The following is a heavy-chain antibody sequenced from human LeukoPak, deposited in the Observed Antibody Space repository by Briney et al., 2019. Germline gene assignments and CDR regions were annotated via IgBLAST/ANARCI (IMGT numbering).Heavy chain of an antibody. D-gene: IGHD5-18*01. J-gene: IGHJ3*02. CDR3: ARGYSYAPSWNAFDI. V-gene: IGHV3-53*01. CDR1: GFTVSSYN. CDR2: IYSGGST. Sequence: GGSLRLSCAASGFTVSSYNMSWVRQAPGEGLEWVSVIYSGGSTYYADSVKGRFTISRDNSKNTLYLQMNSLRAEDTAVYYCARGYSYAPSWNAFDIWGQGTMVTVSS.